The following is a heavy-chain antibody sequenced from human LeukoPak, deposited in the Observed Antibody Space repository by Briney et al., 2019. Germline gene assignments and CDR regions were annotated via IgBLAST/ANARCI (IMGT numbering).Heavy chain of an antibody. CDR3: ASQYSGYAYFDY. D-gene: IGHD5-12*01. V-gene: IGHV3-7*01. CDR1: GFTFSSYW. J-gene: IGHJ4*02. CDR2: IKQDGSEK. Sequence: GGSLRLSCAASGFTFSSYWMSWVRQAPGKGLEWVANIKQDGSEKYYVDSVKGRFTISRDNAKNSVYLQMNSLRAEDTAVYYCASQYSGYAYFDYWAREPWSPSPQ.